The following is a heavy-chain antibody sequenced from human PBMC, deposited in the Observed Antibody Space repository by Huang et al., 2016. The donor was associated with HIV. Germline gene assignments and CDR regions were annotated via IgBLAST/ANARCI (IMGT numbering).Heavy chain of an antibody. D-gene: IGHD6-13*01. CDR3: ARGRAAGTSDAFDI. CDR2: TYYPSKWYN. J-gene: IGHJ3*02. CDR1: GDSVSSNSAA. Sequence: QLQLQQSGPGLVKPSQTVSLTCAISGDSVSSNSAAWYWIRQSPSRGLAWLGRTYYPSKWYNDYAVSMQGRITINPDTPRNQFSLQLNSGTPEDTAVYYCARGRAAGTSDAFDIWGQGTMVTVSS. V-gene: IGHV6-1*01.